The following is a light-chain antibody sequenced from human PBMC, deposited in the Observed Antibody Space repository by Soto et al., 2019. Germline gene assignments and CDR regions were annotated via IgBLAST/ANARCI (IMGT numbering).Light chain of an antibody. CDR2: GPS. V-gene: IGKV3D-15*01. CDR3: QQYNSWPPIT. CDR1: QSVSYN. J-gene: IGKJ5*01. Sequence: EIVMTQSPATLSVSPGERATLSCRASQSVSYNLAWYQHKPGQAPRLLIYGPSTRATGIPARFSGSGSGTEFTLTISSLQSEDFAVYYCQQYNSWPPITFGQGTRLEIK.